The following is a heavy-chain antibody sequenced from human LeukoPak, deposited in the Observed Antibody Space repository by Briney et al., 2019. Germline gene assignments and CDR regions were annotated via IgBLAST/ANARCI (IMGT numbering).Heavy chain of an antibody. CDR1: GFTFRSHG. CDR3: AKRPMIVRYFDY. Sequence: PGGTLRLSCVASGFTFRSHGMNWVRQAPGKGLEWVSGIRGDGITTYYADSVKGRFTISRDNSKNTLYLQMNSLRAEDTAVYYCAKRPMIVRYFDYWGQGTLVTVSS. V-gene: IGHV3-23*01. D-gene: IGHD3-22*01. J-gene: IGHJ4*02. CDR2: IRGDGITT.